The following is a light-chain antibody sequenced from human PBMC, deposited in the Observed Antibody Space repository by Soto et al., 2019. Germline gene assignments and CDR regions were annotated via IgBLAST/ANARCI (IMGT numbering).Light chain of an antibody. CDR1: SSNIGGKS. CDR2: DVN. J-gene: IGLJ1*01. CDR3: GLWDSSLSGDG. Sequence: HSVLTQPPSVSAAPGQKVTISCSGSSSNIGGKSVSWYQQLPGTALKLLIYDVNKRPSGIPDRFSGSKSGTSATLGITGFQTGDEADYYCGLWDSSLSGDGFGTGTKGTVL. V-gene: IGLV1-51*01.